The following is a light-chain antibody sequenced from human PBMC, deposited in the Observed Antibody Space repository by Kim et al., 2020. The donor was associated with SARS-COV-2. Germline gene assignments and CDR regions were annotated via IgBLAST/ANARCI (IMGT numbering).Light chain of an antibody. CDR2: AVT. V-gene: IGLV2-14*01. Sequence: QSALTQPASVSGSPGQSITISCTGTSSDVGGYDYVSWYQQHPGKAPKVMIYAVTERPSGVSSRFSGSKYGNTASLSISGLQAEDEADYFCSSYTTGNTYVFGGGTKVTVL. CDR3: SSYTTGNTYV. J-gene: IGLJ1*01. CDR1: SSDVGGYDY.